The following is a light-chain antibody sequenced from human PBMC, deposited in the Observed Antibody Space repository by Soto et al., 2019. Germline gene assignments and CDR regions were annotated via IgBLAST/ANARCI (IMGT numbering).Light chain of an antibody. J-gene: IGKJ1*01. CDR3: QQYSSYSPLT. V-gene: IGKV1-5*01. Sequence: DIEMTQSPSTLSASQGDRVTITCRASQSISSWLAWYQQKPGKAPKLLIYDAYSLESGTPSRFSGRRSGTEFTLTIASVQPEDFATYYCQQYSSYSPLTFGQGTKVDIK. CDR1: QSISSW. CDR2: DAY.